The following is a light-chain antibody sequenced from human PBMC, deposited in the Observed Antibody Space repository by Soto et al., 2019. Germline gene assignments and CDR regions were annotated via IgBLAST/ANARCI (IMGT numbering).Light chain of an antibody. J-gene: IGLJ3*02. V-gene: IGLV2-14*01. CDR3: SSYTSSSTNWV. Sequence: QSVLTQPASVSGSPGQSIIISCTGTSSDVGGYNYVSWYQQHPGKAPKLMIYEVSNRPSGVSNRFSGSKSGNTASLTISGLQAEDEADYYCSSYTSSSTNWVFGGGTKLTVL. CDR1: SSDVGGYNY. CDR2: EVS.